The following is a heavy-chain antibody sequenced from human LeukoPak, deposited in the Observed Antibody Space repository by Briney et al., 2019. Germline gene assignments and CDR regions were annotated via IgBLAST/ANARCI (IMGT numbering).Heavy chain of an antibody. CDR3: AKDRGFGVFIQYDFEY. D-gene: IGHD3-10*01. V-gene: IGHV3-30*18. CDR2: ISYDGSDK. Sequence: GSLRLSCAASGFTFSSHGMHWVRQAPGKGLEWVAVISYDGSDKYCADSVKGRLTISRDNSKNTLYLQMNSLRAEDTAVYYCAKDRGFGVFIQYDFEYWGQGTLVTVSS. J-gene: IGHJ4*02. CDR1: GFTFSSHG.